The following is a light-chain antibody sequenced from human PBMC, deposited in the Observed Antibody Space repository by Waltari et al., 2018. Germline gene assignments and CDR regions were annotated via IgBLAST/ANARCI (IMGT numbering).Light chain of an antibody. CDR1: QNVGTY. CDR3: QNHERLPAM. CDR2: HAS. Sequence: EIVLTQSPGTLSLSPGERATLSCRASQNVGTYLAWYQQKPGQAPRLLLYHASGRATGIPDRFSGSGSGTDFSLTISGLEPEDFAVYYCQNHERLPAMFGQGTNVEIK. V-gene: IGKV3-20*01. J-gene: IGKJ1*01.